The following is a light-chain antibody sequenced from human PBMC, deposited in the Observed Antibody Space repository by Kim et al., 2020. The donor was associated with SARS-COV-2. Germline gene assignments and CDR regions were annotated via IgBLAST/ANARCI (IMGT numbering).Light chain of an antibody. CDR3: QQRHAWPVT. Sequence: WAPGERATLSCRASQSVPSDLAWYQQKSGQAPRLLIYDASNRATGVPARFSGSGSGTDFSLTISSLEPEDFAVYYCQQRHAWPVTFGQGTRLEIK. CDR2: DAS. V-gene: IGKV3-11*01. CDR1: QSVPSD. J-gene: IGKJ5*01.